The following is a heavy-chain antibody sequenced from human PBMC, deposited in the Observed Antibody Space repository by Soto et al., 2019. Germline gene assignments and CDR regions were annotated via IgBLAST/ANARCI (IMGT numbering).Heavy chain of an antibody. J-gene: IGHJ4*02. CDR2: ISCCGGST. CDR3: AKADGEQWLLPHLDK. Sequence: EVQLLESGGGVVQPGGSLRLSCVASGFNFKKFAMSWVRQAPGEGLEWVSGISCCGGSTSYADSVQGRFSIAREDSTNTLSLQMNNLRVEDTAQYYCAKADGEQWLLPHLDKWSQGTLVTVS. CDR1: GFNFKKFA. D-gene: IGHD6-19*01. V-gene: IGHV3-23*01.